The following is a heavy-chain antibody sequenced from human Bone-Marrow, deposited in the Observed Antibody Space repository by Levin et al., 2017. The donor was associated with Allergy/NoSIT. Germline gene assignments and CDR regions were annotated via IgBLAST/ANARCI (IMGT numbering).Heavy chain of an antibody. CDR2: TCYRSKWYN. CDR3: ARRFCGGGSCYSDY. D-gene: IGHD2-15*01. Sequence: SETLSLTCAISGDNVSSNSAAWHWIRQSPSRGLEWLGRTCYRSKWYNDYALSVKSRITINADTSKNQFSLQLNSVTPEDTAVYYCARRFCGGGSCYSDYWGQGTLVTVSS. J-gene: IGHJ4*02. V-gene: IGHV6-1*01. CDR1: GDNVSSNSAA.